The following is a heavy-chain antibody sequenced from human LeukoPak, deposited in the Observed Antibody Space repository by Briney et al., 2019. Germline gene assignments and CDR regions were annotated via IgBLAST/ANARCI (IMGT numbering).Heavy chain of an antibody. Sequence: SETLSLTCTASGESINNYFYSWLRQPAGKGLEWIGRIFPSGGSNYNPSIKSRVTMSVDTSKSQVSLKLSSVTAADTAVYYCARGSSGSYFNYWGQGALVTVSS. D-gene: IGHD3-10*01. CDR3: ARGSSGSYFNY. CDR2: IFPSGGS. V-gene: IGHV4-4*07. CDR1: GESINNYF. J-gene: IGHJ4*02.